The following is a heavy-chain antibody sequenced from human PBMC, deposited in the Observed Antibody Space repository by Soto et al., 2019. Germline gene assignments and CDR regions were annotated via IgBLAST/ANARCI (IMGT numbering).Heavy chain of an antibody. D-gene: IGHD1-26*01. V-gene: IGHV4-31*03. CDR3: AREWSSSNWFDP. J-gene: IGHJ5*02. Sequence: PSETLSLTCTVSGGSISSGGYYWSWIRQHPGKGLEWIGYIYYSGSTYYNPSLKSRVTISVDTSKNQFSLKLSSVTAADTAVYYCAREWSSSNWFDPWGQGTLVTVSS. CDR2: IYYSGST. CDR1: GGSISSGGYY.